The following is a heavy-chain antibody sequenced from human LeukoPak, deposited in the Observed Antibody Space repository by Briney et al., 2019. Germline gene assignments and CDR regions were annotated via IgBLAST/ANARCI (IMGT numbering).Heavy chain of an antibody. CDR1: GFTFSSYA. Sequence: GGSLRPSCAASGFTFSSYAMHWVRQAPGKGLEWVAVISYDGSNKYYADSVKGRFTISRDNSKNTLYLQMNSLRAEDTAVYYCARAALRYFDWLAGMDVWGKGTTVTVSS. CDR3: ARAALRYFDWLAGMDV. CDR2: ISYDGSNK. D-gene: IGHD3-9*01. J-gene: IGHJ6*04. V-gene: IGHV3-30*04.